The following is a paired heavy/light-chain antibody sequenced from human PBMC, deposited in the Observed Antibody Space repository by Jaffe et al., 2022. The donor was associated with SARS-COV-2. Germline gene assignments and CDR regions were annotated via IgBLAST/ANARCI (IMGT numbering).Heavy chain of an antibody. CDR2: IYHSGTT. CDR1: GGSISSRNW. CDR3: AVAANGLDAFDV. V-gene: IGHV4-4*02. Sequence: QVQLQESGPGLVKPSGTLSLTCAVSGGSISSRNWYNWVRQTPGKGLEWIGEIYHSGTTNSNPSLKSRVTISVDKSKNEFSLKMTSVTAADTAVYYCAVAANGLDAFDVWGQGTMVTVSS. D-gene: IGHD6-13*01. J-gene: IGHJ3*01.
Light chain of an antibody. Sequence: QSALTQPASVSGSPGQSITFSCTGSSSDVGSYNLVSWFQQHPGKAPKLIIYDVNKRPSGVSDRFSGSKSGDTASLTISGLRAEDEAIYYCCAYEDRVFGGGTKLTVL. J-gene: IGLJ3*02. CDR2: DVN. CDR3: CAYEDRV. V-gene: IGLV2-23*02. CDR1: SSDVGSYNL.